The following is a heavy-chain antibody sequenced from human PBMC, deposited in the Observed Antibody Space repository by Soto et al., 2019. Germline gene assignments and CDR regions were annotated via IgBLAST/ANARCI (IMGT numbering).Heavy chain of an antibody. CDR1: AGSLSSSSYF. D-gene: IGHD6-19*01. V-gene: IGHV4-39*01. Sequence: LGTLSLPCPLSAGSLSSSSYFWGRVRPPPRKGVEWIGSIFYSGSTYYNPSLRSRVTISVDTSKNQFSLKLNSVTAADTAVYYCARHVSSFVSGWYLKTWFDPWGQGTLVTVSS. CDR3: ARHVSSFVSGWYLKTWFDP. CDR2: IFYSGST. J-gene: IGHJ5*02.